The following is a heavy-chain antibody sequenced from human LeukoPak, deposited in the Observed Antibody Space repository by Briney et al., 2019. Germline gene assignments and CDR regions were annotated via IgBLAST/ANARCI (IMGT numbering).Heavy chain of an antibody. V-gene: IGHV4-61*02. CDR1: AVSISSGGYY. Sequence: SQTLSLTCTVAAVSISSGGYYWSWIRQPAGKGLEWIGRIYTRGSIDYNPSLKSRVTISVDTSKNQFSLKLSSATAADTAVYYCARATWPLCYFDFWGQGALVTVSS. D-gene: IGHD3-10*01. J-gene: IGHJ4*02. CDR2: IYTRGSI. CDR3: ARATWPLCYFDF.